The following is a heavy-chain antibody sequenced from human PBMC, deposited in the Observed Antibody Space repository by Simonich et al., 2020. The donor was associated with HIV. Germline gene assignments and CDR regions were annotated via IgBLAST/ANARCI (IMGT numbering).Heavy chain of an antibody. CDR3: AREVVATTDY. J-gene: IGHJ4*02. CDR1: GYSINSGYY. V-gene: IGHV4-38-2*02. Sequence: QVQLQESGPGLVKPSETLSLTCAVSGYSINSGYYWAWIRQPPGKGLEWIGNVYHSGSTYSNPSLKNRVTISVDTSKNQFSLRLTSVTAADTAVYYCAREVVATTDYWGQGTLVTVSS. D-gene: IGHD5-12*01. CDR2: VYHSGST.